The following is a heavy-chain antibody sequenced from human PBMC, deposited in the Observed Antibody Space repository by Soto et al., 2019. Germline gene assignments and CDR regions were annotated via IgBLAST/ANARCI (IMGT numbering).Heavy chain of an antibody. V-gene: IGHV4-59*01. D-gene: IGHD2-21*02. CDR3: ARTEYGDLYYFDY. Sequence: PSETLSLTGTVSGGSIRRYYWSWIRQSPGKGLEWIGYIYYGGSTDYNPSLKSRVSFSLDTSKNQFSLKLTSVTAADTAVYYCARTEYGDLYYFDYWGQGTLVTVSS. J-gene: IGHJ4*02. CDR2: IYYGGST. CDR1: GGSIRRYY.